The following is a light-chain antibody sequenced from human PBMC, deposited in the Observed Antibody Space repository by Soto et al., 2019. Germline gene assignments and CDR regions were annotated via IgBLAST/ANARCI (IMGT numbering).Light chain of an antibody. V-gene: IGKV1-33*01. CDR3: QQYDNPPHT. J-gene: IGKJ4*01. CDR2: DAS. Sequence: DIQMTQSPSSLSASVGDRVTITCQASQDISNYSNWYQQKPGKAPKLLIYDASNFETGVPSRFSRSGSGTDFTFHISSFQPEDIAPYYCQQYDNPPHTFGGGTKLEFK. CDR1: QDISNY.